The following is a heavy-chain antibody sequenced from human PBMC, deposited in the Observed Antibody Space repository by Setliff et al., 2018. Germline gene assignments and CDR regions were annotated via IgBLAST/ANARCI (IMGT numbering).Heavy chain of an antibody. Sequence: KPSETLSLTCGVSGYSISSGHFWGWIRQPAGKGLEWIGRLHTSGSIDYNPSLKSRVTISVDTSKNQFSLKLSSVTAADTAVYYCRFWVDMIEVDSWAQGTLVTVSS. CDR1: GYSISSGHF. J-gene: IGHJ4*02. V-gene: IGHV4-38-2*01. CDR3: RFWVDMIEVDS. D-gene: IGHD3-22*01. CDR2: LHTSGSI.